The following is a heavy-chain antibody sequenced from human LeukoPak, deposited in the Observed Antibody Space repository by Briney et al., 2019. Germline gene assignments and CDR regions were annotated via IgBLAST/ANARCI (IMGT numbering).Heavy chain of an antibody. Sequence: PGGSLRLSCAASGFTFSDYHMTWLRHAPGKGLEWVATIKQDGGERYYVDSVEGRFTISRDNGKTSVYLQMNSLRADDTAVYYCARSRAAVVMGELIPSFYYGMDVWGQGTTVTVSS. V-gene: IGHV3-7*03. J-gene: IGHJ6*02. CDR3: ARSRAAVVMGELIPSFYYGMDV. CDR2: IKQDGGER. D-gene: IGHD3-16*01. CDR1: GFTFSDYH.